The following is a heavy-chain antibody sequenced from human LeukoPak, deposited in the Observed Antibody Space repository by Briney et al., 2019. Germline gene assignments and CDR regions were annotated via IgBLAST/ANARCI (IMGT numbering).Heavy chain of an antibody. J-gene: IGHJ4*02. CDR3: ARNFDSSGYYLAY. Sequence: PSETLSLTCAVYGGPFSGYYWSWIRQPPGKGLEWIGEINYSENTNWIGEIKHSENTNYNPSLKSRVTISVDTSKNQFSLQLRSVTAADTAVYYCARNFDSSGYYLAYWGQGNLVTVSS. CDR2: IKHSENT. V-gene: IGHV4-34*01. CDR1: GGPFSGYY. D-gene: IGHD3-22*01.